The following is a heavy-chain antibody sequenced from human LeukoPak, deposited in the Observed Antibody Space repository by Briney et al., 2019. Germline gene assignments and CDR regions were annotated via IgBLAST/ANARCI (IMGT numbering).Heavy chain of an antibody. D-gene: IGHD5-12*01. CDR1: GFTFSDYY. CDR3: AREARGTDRYYYGMDV. V-gene: IGHV3-11*01. Sequence: GGSLRLSCVASGFTFSDYYMSWLRPAPGKGLEWVSYISSSGSTIYYADSVKSRFTISRDKAKNSLYMHIYSLRAEDTAVYYCAREARGTDRYYYGMDVWGQGTTVTVSS. J-gene: IGHJ6*02. CDR2: ISSSGSTI.